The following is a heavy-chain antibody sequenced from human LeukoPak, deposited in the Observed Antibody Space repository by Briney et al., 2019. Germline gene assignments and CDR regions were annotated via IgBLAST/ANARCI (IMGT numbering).Heavy chain of an antibody. CDR3: ERDKGYCSTTICYPFDS. CDR2: ISTYNDNT. J-gene: IGHJ4*02. D-gene: IGHD2-2*01. V-gene: IGHV1-18*01. Sequence: ASVKVSCKASGYSFTSYGINWVRQAPGQGLEWMGWISTYNDNTNYAQKLQDRVTMTTDTSTGTAYMELRSLRSDDTAVYYCERDKGYCSTTICYPFDSWGQGTLVTVSS. CDR1: GYSFTSYG.